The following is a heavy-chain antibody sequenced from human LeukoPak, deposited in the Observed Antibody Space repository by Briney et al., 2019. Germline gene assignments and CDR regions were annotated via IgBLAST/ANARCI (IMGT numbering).Heavy chain of an antibody. D-gene: IGHD3-22*01. CDR1: GFTFSCYA. V-gene: IGHV3-23*01. CDR3: ARGTWYYYDSSDYYLDY. CDR2: ISGSGGST. Sequence: PGGSLRLSCAASGFTFSCYAMSWVRQAPGKGLEWVSAISGSGGSTYYADSVKGRFTISRDNSKNTLYLQMNSLRAEDTAVYYCARGTWYYYDSSDYYLDYWGQGTLVTVSS. J-gene: IGHJ4*02.